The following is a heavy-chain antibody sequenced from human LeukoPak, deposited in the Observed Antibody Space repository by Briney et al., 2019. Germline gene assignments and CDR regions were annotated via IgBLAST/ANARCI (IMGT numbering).Heavy chain of an antibody. J-gene: IGHJ3*02. CDR1: GGSISSSSYY. CDR2: IYYSGGT. CDR3: ARHPTVGDTDAFDI. D-gene: IGHD3-16*01. Sequence: SETLSLTCTVSGGSISSSSYYWGWIRQPPGKGLEWIGSIYYSGGTYYNPSLKSRVTISVDTSKNQFSLKVSSVTAADTAVYYCARHPTVGDTDAFDIWGQGTMVTVSS. V-gene: IGHV4-39*01.